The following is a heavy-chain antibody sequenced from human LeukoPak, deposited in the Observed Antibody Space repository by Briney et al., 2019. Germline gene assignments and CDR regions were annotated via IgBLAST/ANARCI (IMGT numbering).Heavy chain of an antibody. CDR3: ARRRSIQLWMESAFDI. Sequence: QTGGSLRLSCAASGFTFSSYWMSWVRQAPGKGLEWVANIKQDGSEKYHVDSVKGRFTISRDNAKNSLYLQMNSLRAEDTAVYYCARRRSIQLWMESAFDIWGQGTMVTVSS. CDR1: GFTFSSYW. J-gene: IGHJ3*02. V-gene: IGHV3-7*01. D-gene: IGHD5-18*01. CDR2: IKQDGSEK.